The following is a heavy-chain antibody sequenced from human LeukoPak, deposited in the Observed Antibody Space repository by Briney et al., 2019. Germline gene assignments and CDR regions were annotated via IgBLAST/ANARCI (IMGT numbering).Heavy chain of an antibody. J-gene: IGHJ6*03. V-gene: IGHV4-39*07. Sequence: SETLSLTCTVSGGSISSSSYYWSWIRQPPGKGLEWIGEINHSGSTNYNPSLRSRVTISVDTSKNQFSLKLSSVTAADTAVYYCARGLEEITMIVVNYMDVWGKGTTVTVSS. CDR3: ARGLEEITMIVVNYMDV. CDR1: GGSISSSSYY. D-gene: IGHD3-22*01. CDR2: INHSGST.